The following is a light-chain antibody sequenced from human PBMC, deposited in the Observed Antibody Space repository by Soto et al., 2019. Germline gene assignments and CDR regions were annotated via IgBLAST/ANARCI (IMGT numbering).Light chain of an antibody. CDR1: SSDVGSYNR. CDR2: EVS. V-gene: IGLV2-18*02. CDR3: SSFTSSNTWV. J-gene: IGLJ3*02. Sequence: QSVLTQPPSVSGSPGQSVTISCTGTSSDVGSYNRVSWYQQPPGTAPKLIIYEVSNRPSGVPDRFFGSKSGNTASLTISGLQAEDEADYYCSSFTSSNTWVFGGGTKHTVL.